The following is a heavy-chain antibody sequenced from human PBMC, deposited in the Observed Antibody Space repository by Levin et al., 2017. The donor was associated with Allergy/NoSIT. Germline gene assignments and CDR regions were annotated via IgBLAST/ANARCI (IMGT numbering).Heavy chain of an antibody. J-gene: IGHJ6*02. Sequence: LSLTCAASGFTFSSYAMHWVRQAPGKGLEWVAVISYDGSNKYYADSVKGRFTISRDNSKNTLYLQMNSLRAEDTAVYYCARSLGLAVAGPTYYYGMDVWGQGTTVTVSS. CDR3: ARSLGLAVAGPTYYYGMDV. V-gene: IGHV3-30-3*01. CDR2: ISYDGSNK. CDR1: GFTFSSYA. D-gene: IGHD6-19*01.